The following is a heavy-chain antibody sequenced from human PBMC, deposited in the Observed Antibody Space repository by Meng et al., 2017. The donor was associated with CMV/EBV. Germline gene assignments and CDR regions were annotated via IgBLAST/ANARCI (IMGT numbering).Heavy chain of an antibody. CDR2: IIPILGIA. V-gene: IGHV1-69*10. CDR3: ARDTMVRGYYYYYYGMDV. Sequence: SVKVSCKASGGTFSSYTISWVRQAPGQGLEWMGGIIPILGIANYAQKFQGRVTITADKSTSTAYMELSSLRSEDTAVYYCARDTMVRGYYYYYYGMDVWGQGTTVTVSS. J-gene: IGHJ6*02. D-gene: IGHD3-10*01. CDR1: GGTFSSYT.